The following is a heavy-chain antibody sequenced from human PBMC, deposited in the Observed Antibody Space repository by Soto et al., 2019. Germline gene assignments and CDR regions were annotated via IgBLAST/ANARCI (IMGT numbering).Heavy chain of an antibody. CDR3: ARVRTRQWLVSYYYYGMDV. CDR1: GFTVSSNY. D-gene: IGHD6-19*01. CDR2: IYSGGST. Sequence: EVQLVESGGGLIQPGGSLRLSCAASGFTVSSNYMSWVRQAPGKGLEWVSVIYSGGSTYYADSVKGRFTISRDNSKITMYLQMNSLRAEDTAVYYCARVRTRQWLVSYYYYGMDVWGQGTTVTVSS. V-gene: IGHV3-53*01. J-gene: IGHJ6*02.